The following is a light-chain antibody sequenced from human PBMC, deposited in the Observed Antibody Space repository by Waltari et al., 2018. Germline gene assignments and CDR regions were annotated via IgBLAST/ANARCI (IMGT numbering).Light chain of an antibody. Sequence: QSALTQPASVSGSPGMSITISCNGTRRDVGRYHLVSWYQQPPGKAPQLIIFEVTKRPSGVSDRFSGSKSDNTASLTISGLQAEDEADYFCCSYAGTSTMVFGGGTKLTVL. CDR3: CSYAGTSTMV. CDR1: RRDVGRYHL. CDR2: EVT. J-gene: IGLJ3*02. V-gene: IGLV2-23*02.